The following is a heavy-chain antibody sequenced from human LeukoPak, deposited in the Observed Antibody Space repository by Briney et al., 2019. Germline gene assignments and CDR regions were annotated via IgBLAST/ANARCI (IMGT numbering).Heavy chain of an antibody. CDR2: ISPDGSNE. D-gene: IGHD3-22*01. V-gene: IGHV3-30-3*01. CDR1: GFTFSRCA. CDR3: ARDRRVYFYDSSGYTN. J-gene: IGHJ4*02. Sequence: PGGSLRLSCAASGFTFSRCAMHWVRQAPGKGLECLAVISPDGSNEYYAGSVRGRFTISRDNSKNTIYLQMNSLRAEDTAVYYCARDRRVYFYDSSGYTNWGQGTLVTVSS.